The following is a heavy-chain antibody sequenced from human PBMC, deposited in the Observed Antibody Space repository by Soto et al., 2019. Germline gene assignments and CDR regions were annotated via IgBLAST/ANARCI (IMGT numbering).Heavy chain of an antibody. J-gene: IGHJ2*01. CDR2: IYYSGST. CDR3: ARHPSGVMDGPLYWYFDL. CDR1: GGSISSSSYY. V-gene: IGHV4-39*01. Sequence: QLQLQESGPGLVKPSETLSLTCTVSGGSISSSSYYWGWIRQPPGKGLEWIGSIYYSGSTYYNPSLKSRVTISVDTSKNQFSLKLTSVTAADTAVYFCARHPSGVMDGPLYWYFDLWGRGTLVTVSS. D-gene: IGHD2-21*01.